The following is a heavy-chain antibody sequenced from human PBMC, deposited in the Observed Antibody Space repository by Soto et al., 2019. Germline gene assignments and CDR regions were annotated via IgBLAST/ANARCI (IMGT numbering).Heavy chain of an antibody. D-gene: IGHD1-1*01. CDR2: IWNDGSKK. V-gene: IGHV3-33*01. CDR1: GFFYITYA. CDR3: VRGIPFQYSNNWLHWYFDL. Sequence: PWGSLRLSCAASGFFYITYAIHCFRLSPCKWLEWVALIWNDGSKKYYVDSVKGRFTISRDNSQNTLNLQMDSLRAEDTAVYFCVRGIPFQYSNNWLHWYFDLWGRGAQVTVSS. J-gene: IGHJ2*01.